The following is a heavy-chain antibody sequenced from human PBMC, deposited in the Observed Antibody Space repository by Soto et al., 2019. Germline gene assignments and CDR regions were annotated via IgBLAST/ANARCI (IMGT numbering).Heavy chain of an antibody. CDR3: ASRSYAMDV. V-gene: IGHV4-4*02. CDR2: IFHNGNT. J-gene: IGHJ6*02. Sequence: QVQLQESGPGLVKPSGALSLTCAVSGGSISSSNWWSWVRQPPGKGLEWIGEIFHNGNTYSNPSLTRRVTMSVDKSKNQFSLNLNPVTTADTAVYYCASRSYAMDVWGQGTTVTVSS. CDR1: GGSISSSNW.